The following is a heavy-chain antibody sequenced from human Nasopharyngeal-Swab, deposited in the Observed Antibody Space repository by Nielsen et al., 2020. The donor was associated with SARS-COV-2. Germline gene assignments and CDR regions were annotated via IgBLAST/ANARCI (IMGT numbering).Heavy chain of an antibody. J-gene: IGHJ3*02. V-gene: IGHV3-30-3*01. CDR3: ARDPDSSGYYEDAFDI. CDR1: GFTFSSYA. CDR2: MSYDGSNK. D-gene: IGHD3-22*01. Sequence: GESLKISCAASGFTFSSYAMHWVRQAPGKGLEWVAVMSYDGSNKYYADSVKGRFTISRDNSKNTLYLQMNSLRAEDTAVYYCARDPDSSGYYEDAFDIWGQGTMDTVSS.